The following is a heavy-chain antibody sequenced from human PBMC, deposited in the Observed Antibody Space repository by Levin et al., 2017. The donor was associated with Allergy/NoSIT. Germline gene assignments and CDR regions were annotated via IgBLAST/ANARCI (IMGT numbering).Heavy chain of an antibody. V-gene: IGHV3-21*01. CDR2: ISSSSSSI. D-gene: IGHD1-26*01. CDR1: GFTFSSYS. Sequence: GGSLRLSCAASGFTFSSYSMNWVRQAPGKGLEWVSSISSSSSSIYYADSVKGRFTISRDNAKNSLYLQMNSLRAEDTAVYYCARDGRAPPLYYYYGMDVWGQGTTVTVSS. CDR3: ARDGRAPPLYYYYGMDV. J-gene: IGHJ6*02.